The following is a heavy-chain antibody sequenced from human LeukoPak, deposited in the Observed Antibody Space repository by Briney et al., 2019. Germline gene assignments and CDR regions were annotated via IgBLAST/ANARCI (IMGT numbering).Heavy chain of an antibody. D-gene: IGHD2-21*02. Sequence: ASVKVSCKVSGYTLTELSMHWVRQAPGKGLKWMGGFDPDDGETIYAQTLQGRVTMTEETSTDTAYMELSRLRSEDTTVYDGATDLMRACGGDCGDYSGQGTLVTVSS. CDR1: GYTLTELS. J-gene: IGHJ4*02. CDR2: FDPDDGET. CDR3: ATDLMRACGGDCGDY. V-gene: IGHV1-24*01.